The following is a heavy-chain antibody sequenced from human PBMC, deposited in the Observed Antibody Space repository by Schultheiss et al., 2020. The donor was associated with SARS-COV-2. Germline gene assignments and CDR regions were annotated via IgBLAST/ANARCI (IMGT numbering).Heavy chain of an antibody. Sequence: SVKVSCKASGVSVTGVSVNSYKYIWVRQAPGQGLEWMGGIVPIFGTTNYAQKFQGRVTITADESTSTAYMELRSLRSDDTAVYYCARDRPGPSWGGSAHRDWYFDLWGRGTLVTVSS. D-gene: IGHD6-25*01. CDR2: IVPIFGTT. CDR3: ARDRPGPSWGGSAHRDWYFDL. CDR1: GVSVTGVSVNSYK. V-gene: IGHV1-69*13. J-gene: IGHJ2*01.